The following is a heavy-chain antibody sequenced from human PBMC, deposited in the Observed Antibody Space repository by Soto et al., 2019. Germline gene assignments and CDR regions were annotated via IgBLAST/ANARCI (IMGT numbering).Heavy chain of an antibody. CDR1: GFTFSSYS. CDR2: ISSSSSYI. V-gene: IGHV3-21*01. Sequence: GGSLRLSCAASGFTFSSYSMNWVRQAPGKGLEWVSSISSSSSYIYYADSVKGRFTISRDNAKNSLYLKMNSLRAEDTAVYYCARGEDIVVVPAASLTMGMDVWGQGTTVTVSS. D-gene: IGHD2-2*01. J-gene: IGHJ6*02. CDR3: ARGEDIVVVPAASLTMGMDV.